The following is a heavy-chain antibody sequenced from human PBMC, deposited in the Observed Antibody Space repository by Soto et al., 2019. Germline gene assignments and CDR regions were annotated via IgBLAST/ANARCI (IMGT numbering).Heavy chain of an antibody. V-gene: IGHV1-69*02. J-gene: IGHJ4*02. CDR3: ASVDSSGWGEGDY. Sequence: QVQLVQSGAEVKKPGSSVKVSCKASGGTFSSYTISWVRQAPGQGLEWMGRIIPILGIANYAQKFQGRVTITADKSTSTAYMELSSLRSDDTAVYSCASVDSSGWGEGDYWGRGTLVTVSS. D-gene: IGHD6-19*01. CDR1: GGTFSSYT. CDR2: IIPILGIA.